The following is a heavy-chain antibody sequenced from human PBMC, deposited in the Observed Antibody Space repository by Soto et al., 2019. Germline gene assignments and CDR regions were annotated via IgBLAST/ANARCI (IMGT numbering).Heavy chain of an antibody. CDR1: GGSFSGYY. CDR3: ARGVGAGTNFDY. D-gene: IGHD6-19*01. J-gene: IGHJ4*02. CDR2: INHSGST. Sequence: QVQLQQWGAGLLKPSETLSLTCAVYGGSFSGYYWSWIRQPPGKGLEWIGEINHSGSTNYNPSLKCRVTISVDTSKNQFSLKLSSVTAADTAVYYCARGVGAGTNFDYWGQGTLVTVSS. V-gene: IGHV4-34*01.